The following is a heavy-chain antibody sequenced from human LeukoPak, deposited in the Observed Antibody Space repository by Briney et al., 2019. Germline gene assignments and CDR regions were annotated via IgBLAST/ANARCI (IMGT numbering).Heavy chain of an antibody. Sequence: GGSLRLSCAASGFTFSSYAMSWVRQAPGKGLEWVSAISGSGGSTYFADSVKGRFTIYRDNSKNTLYLQMNSLRAEDTAVYYCAKDHSSSWGAFDIWGQGTMVTVSS. CDR1: GFTFSSYA. CDR3: AKDHSSSWGAFDI. J-gene: IGHJ3*02. CDR2: ISGSGGST. V-gene: IGHV3-23*01. D-gene: IGHD6-13*01.